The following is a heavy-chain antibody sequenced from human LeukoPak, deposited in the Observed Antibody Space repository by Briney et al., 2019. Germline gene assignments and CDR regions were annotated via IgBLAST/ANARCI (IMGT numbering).Heavy chain of an antibody. CDR2: MNPNSGNT. CDR1: GYTLTSYD. Sequence: ASVKVSCKASGYTLTSYDINWVRQATGQGLEWMGWMNPNSGNTGYAQKFQGRVAITRNTSISTAYMELSSLRSEDTAVYYCARGISPGAFDIWGQGTMVTVSS. J-gene: IGHJ3*02. V-gene: IGHV1-8*03. CDR3: ARGISPGAFDI.